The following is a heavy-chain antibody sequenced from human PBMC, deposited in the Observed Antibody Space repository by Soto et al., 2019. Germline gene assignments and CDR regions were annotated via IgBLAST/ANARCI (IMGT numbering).Heavy chain of an antibody. D-gene: IGHD4-17*01. J-gene: IGHJ4*02. Sequence: TLSLTCTVSGGSLSSGTYYWSWIRQPPGKGLEWIGYIYHSGSSQSNPSLKSRVTISIDTSKNQFSLELRSVAAADTAVYYCARDLLDTTVDYYFDSWGPGRLVTVSS. CDR3: ARDLLDTTVDYYFDS. CDR2: IYHSGSS. V-gene: IGHV4-30-4*01. CDR1: GGSLSSGTYY.